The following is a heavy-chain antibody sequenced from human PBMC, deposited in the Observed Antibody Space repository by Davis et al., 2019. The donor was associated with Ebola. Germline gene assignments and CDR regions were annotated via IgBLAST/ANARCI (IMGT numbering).Heavy chain of an antibody. CDR3: ARNQAGYCGGDCQGYFQH. CDR1: GASMPNRY. V-gene: IGHV4-4*09. Sequence: PSETLSLTCNVSGASMPNRYWTWIRQPPGKGLEWLGYFYSSGNIDYKPSLRSRVTISADRSKNQFFLKLTSVTAADTAVYYCARNQAGYCGGDCQGYFQHWGQGTVVTVSS. J-gene: IGHJ1*01. D-gene: IGHD2-21*02. CDR2: FYSSGNI.